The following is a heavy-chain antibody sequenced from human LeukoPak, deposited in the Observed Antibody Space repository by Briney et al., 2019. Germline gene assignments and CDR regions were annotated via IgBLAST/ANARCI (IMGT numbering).Heavy chain of an antibody. V-gene: IGHV4-34*01. Sequence: SSETLSLTCVVYGGSFSGYYWSWIRQPPGKGLEWIGEINHSGSTNYNPSLKSRVTISVDTSKNQFSLKLSSVTAADTAVYYCARLAPRIVVPAARAYYYYMDVWGKGTTVTISS. D-gene: IGHD2-2*01. CDR1: GGSFSGYY. J-gene: IGHJ6*03. CDR2: INHSGST. CDR3: ARLAPRIVVPAARAYYYYMDV.